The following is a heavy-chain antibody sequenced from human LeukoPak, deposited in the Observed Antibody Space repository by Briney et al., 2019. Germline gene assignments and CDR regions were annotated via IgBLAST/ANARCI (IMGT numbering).Heavy chain of an antibody. J-gene: IGHJ4*02. V-gene: IGHV4-39*01. CDR1: GGSISSNSHY. CDR2: IYYSGST. Sequence: SETLSLTCIVSGGSISSNSHYWGWIRQPPGKGLEWIGSIYYSGSTYYNPSLKSRVTISVDTSKNQFSLKLSSVTAADTAVYYCTSLRGGPGYWGQGTLVTVSS. D-gene: IGHD3-16*01. CDR3: TSLRGGPGY.